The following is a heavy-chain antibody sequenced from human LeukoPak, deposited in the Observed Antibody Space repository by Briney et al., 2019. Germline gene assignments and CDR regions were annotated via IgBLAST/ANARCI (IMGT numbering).Heavy chain of an antibody. J-gene: IGHJ4*02. CDR2: IIPILGIA. Sequence: GASVKVSXKASGGTFSSYTISWVRQAPGQGLEWMGRIIPILGIANYAQKFQGRVTITADKSTSTAYMELSSLRSEDTAVYYCARCRSSTSCYFLDYWGQGTLVTVSS. CDR3: ARCRSSTSCYFLDY. V-gene: IGHV1-69*02. CDR1: GGTFSSYT. D-gene: IGHD2-2*01.